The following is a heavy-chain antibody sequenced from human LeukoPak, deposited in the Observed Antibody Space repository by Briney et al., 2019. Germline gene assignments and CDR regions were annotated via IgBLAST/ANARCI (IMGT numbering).Heavy chain of an antibody. CDR1: GGSISSYN. CDR3: ARRSYGHDAFDI. Sequence: SETLSLTCTVSGGSISSYNWSWIRQPPGKGLEWIGYIYYSGSTNYNPSLKSRVTISVDTSKNQFSLKLSSVTAADTAVYYCARRSYGHDAFDIWGQGTMVTVSS. D-gene: IGHD5-18*01. CDR2: IYYSGST. V-gene: IGHV4-59*08. J-gene: IGHJ3*02.